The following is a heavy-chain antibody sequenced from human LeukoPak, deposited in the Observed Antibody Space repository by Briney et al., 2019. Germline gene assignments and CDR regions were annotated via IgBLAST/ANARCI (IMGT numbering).Heavy chain of an antibody. J-gene: IGHJ4*02. V-gene: IGHV1-46*03. Sequence: ASVTVSCKSSGYTFTSYYMHLVRQAPGQGLERVGIINPSGGSTSYAQKFQGRVTMTRDTSTSTVYMELSSLRSEDTAVYYCARSNGVGSDFDYWGQGTLVTVSS. CDR3: ARSNGVGSDFDY. CDR1: GYTFTSYY. CDR2: INPSGGST. D-gene: IGHD2-8*01.